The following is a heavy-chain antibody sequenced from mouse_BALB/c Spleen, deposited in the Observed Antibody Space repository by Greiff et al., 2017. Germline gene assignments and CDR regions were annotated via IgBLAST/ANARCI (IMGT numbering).Heavy chain of an antibody. V-gene: IGHV3-6*02. Sequence: DVKLQESGPGLVKPSQSLSLTCSVTGYSITSGYYWNWIRQFPGNKLEWMGYISYDGSNNYNPSLKNRISITRDTSKNQFFLKLNSVTTEDTATYYCARGGYDGFAYWGQGTLVTVSA. CDR2: ISYDGSN. CDR3: ARGGYDGFAY. D-gene: IGHD2-2*01. J-gene: IGHJ3*01. CDR1: GYSITSGYY.